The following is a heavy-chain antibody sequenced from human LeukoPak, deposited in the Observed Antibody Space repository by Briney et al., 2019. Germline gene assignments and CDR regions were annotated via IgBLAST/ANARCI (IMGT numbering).Heavy chain of an antibody. J-gene: IGHJ6*02. Sequence: GGSLRLSCAASGFTFSDYYMSWIRQAPGKGLEWVAVISYDGSNKYYADSVKGRFTISRDNSKNTLYLQMNSLRAEDTAVYYCARDREEYYDFWSAFYGMDVWGQGTTVTVSS. CDR1: GFTFSDYY. V-gene: IGHV3-30-3*01. CDR2: ISYDGSNK. D-gene: IGHD3-3*01. CDR3: ARDREEYYDFWSAFYGMDV.